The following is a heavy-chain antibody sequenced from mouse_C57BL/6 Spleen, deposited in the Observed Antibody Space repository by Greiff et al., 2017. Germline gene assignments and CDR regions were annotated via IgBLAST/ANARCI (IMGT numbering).Heavy chain of an antibody. CDR1: GYTFTDYY. CDR2: INPNNGGT. CDR3: AREGGLITTVEYYFDY. Sequence: EVQLQQSGPELVKPGASVKISCKASGYTFTDYYMNWVKQSHGKSLEWIGDINPNNGGTSYNQKFKGKATLTVDKSSSTAYMELRSLTSEDSAVYYCAREGGLITTVEYYFDYWGQGTTLTVSS. D-gene: IGHD1-1*01. V-gene: IGHV1-26*01. J-gene: IGHJ2*01.